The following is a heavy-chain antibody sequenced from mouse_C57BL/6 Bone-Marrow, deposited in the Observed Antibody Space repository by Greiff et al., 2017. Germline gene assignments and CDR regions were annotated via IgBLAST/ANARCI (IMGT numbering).Heavy chain of an antibody. Sequence: VQLQQSGPELVKPGASVKISCKASGYSFTGYYMNWVKQSPEKSLEWIGEINPSTGGTTYNQKFKAKATLTVDKSSSTAYMQLKSLTSEDSAVYYCARDSSGYVMVYWGQGTLVTVSA. D-gene: IGHD3-2*02. CDR2: INPSTGGT. V-gene: IGHV1-42*01. J-gene: IGHJ3*01. CDR3: ARDSSGYVMVY. CDR1: GYSFTGYY.